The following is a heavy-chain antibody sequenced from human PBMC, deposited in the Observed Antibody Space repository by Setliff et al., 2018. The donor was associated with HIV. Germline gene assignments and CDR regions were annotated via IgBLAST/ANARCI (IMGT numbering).Heavy chain of an antibody. D-gene: IGHD1-1*01. CDR2: INPNSGGT. V-gene: IGHV1-2*02. CDR3: ARDKLEETTESLWGPMKNDAFDV. CDR1: GYTFTGHY. J-gene: IGHJ3*01. Sequence: ASVKVSCKASGYTFTGHYMHWVRQAPGQGLEWMGWINPNSGGTKYAQNFPGRVIMTRDTSINTAYMELSRLRSDDTAVYYCARDKLEETTESLWGPMKNDAFDVWGPGTLVTVSS.